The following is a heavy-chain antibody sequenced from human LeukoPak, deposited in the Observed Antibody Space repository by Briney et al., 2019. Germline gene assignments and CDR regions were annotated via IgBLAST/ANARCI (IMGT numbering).Heavy chain of an antibody. V-gene: IGHV1-8*03. Sequence: ASVKVSCKASGYTFTSYDINWVRQATGQGLEWMGWMNPNSGNTGYAQKFQGRVTITRNTSINTAYMELSSLRSEDTAVYYCARQSSSRFHYYYMDVWGKGTTVTVSS. CDR2: MNPNSGNT. D-gene: IGHD6-6*01. CDR1: GYTFTSYD. CDR3: ARQSSSRFHYYYMDV. J-gene: IGHJ6*03.